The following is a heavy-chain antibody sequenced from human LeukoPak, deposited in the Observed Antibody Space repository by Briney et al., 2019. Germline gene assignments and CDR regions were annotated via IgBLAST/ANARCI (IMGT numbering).Heavy chain of an antibody. CDR2: VYYSGST. CDR1: GGSISSYY. Sequence: SETLSLTCSVSGGSISSYYWSWIRQPPGKGLEWIGYVYYSGSTNYNPSLKSRVTISVDTSKNQLSLKLSSVTAADTAVYYRARQVGTFYYYYGMDVWGQGTTVTVSS. CDR3: ARQVGTFYYYYGMDV. V-gene: IGHV4-59*08. D-gene: IGHD1-14*01. J-gene: IGHJ6*02.